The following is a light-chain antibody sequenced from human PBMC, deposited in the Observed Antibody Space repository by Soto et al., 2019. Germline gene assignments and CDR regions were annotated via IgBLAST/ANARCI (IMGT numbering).Light chain of an antibody. CDR3: MQALQSLT. J-gene: IGKJ5*01. V-gene: IGKV2-28*01. CDR1: QSLLYNDTYNY. Sequence: DIVVTQSPLTLPVTPGEPASISCRSSQSLLYNDTYNYLDWYLQKPGQSPQLLIYLGSHRASGVPDRFSGSGSGTDFTLKISRVEAEDFGTHYCMQALQSLTFGQGTRLEIQ. CDR2: LGS.